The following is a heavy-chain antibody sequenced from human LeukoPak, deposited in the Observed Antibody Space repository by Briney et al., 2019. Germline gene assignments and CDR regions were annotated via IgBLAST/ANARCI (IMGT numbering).Heavy chain of an antibody. V-gene: IGHV3-30*18. CDR1: GFTFSSYG. D-gene: IGHD2-15*01. J-gene: IGHJ4*02. CDR3: AKDRGAGGSYFDY. CDR2: ISFDGSNE. Sequence: GGSLRLSCAASGFTFSSYGMHWVRQSPGRGLEWVSFISFDGSNEFYADSLKGRFTISRDNSKDTLYLQMNSLRAEDTAVYYCAKDRGAGGSYFDYWGQGTLVTVSS.